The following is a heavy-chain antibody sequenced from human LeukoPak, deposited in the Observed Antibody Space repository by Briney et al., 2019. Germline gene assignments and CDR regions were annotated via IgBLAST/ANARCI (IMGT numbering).Heavy chain of an antibody. Sequence: GRSLRLSCAASGLTFDDYAMHWVRQAPGKGLEWVSGISWNSGSIGYADSVKGRFTISRDNAKNSLYLQMNSLRAEDTALYYCAKDRYGGNSGYFQHWGQGTLVTVSS. CDR2: ISWNSGSI. CDR1: GLTFDDYA. J-gene: IGHJ1*01. D-gene: IGHD4-23*01. CDR3: AKDRYGGNSGYFQH. V-gene: IGHV3-9*01.